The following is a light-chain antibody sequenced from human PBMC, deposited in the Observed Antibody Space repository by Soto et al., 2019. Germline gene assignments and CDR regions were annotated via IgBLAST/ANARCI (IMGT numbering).Light chain of an antibody. CDR1: QSISSW. V-gene: IGKV1-5*01. Sequence: DIQMTQSPSTLSASVGDRVTITCRASQSISSWLAWYQQKPGKAPKLLIYDASSLESGVPSRFSGSGSGTEFRPTISLLQTDGFATYYCQQYNSNSWTFGQGTKVQIK. CDR3: QQYNSNSWT. J-gene: IGKJ1*01. CDR2: DAS.